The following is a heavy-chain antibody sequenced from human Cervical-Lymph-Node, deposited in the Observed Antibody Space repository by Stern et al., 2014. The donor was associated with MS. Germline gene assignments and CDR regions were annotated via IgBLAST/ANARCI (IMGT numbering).Heavy chain of an antibody. D-gene: IGHD1-26*01. V-gene: IGHV1-8*01. CDR1: GYIFTSDD. CDR2: INPDSGDT. Sequence: VQLVQSGAEVKKPGASVKVSCKASGYIFTSDDINWVRQASGQGLEWMAWINPDSGDTGYAQKFQGRVTLTRDTSINTAYMGMTSLTSDDTAIYYCTKAWESWGQGTLITVSS. J-gene: IGHJ5*02. CDR3: TKAWES.